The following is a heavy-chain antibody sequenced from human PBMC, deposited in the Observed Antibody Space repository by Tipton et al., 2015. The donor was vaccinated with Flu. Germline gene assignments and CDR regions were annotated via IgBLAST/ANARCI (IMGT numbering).Heavy chain of an antibody. V-gene: IGHV3-33*01. CDR3: ARDGPFVLRGSMDV. CDR1: GSTFSSYG. CDR2: IWYDGNNK. Sequence: SLRLSCVASGSTFSSYGMHWVRQAPGKGLEWVAVIWYDGNNKYYADSVKGRFTISRDNSKNTLYLQMNSLRYEDTAVYYCARDGPFVLRGSMDVWGQGTTVTVSS. J-gene: IGHJ6*02. D-gene: IGHD2-8*01.